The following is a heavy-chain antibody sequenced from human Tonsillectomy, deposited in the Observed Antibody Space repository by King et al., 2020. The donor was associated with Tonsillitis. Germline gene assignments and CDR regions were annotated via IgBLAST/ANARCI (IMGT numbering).Heavy chain of an antibody. CDR3: AREISALHSGRDGAFSI. Sequence: WVRQAPGQGLEWRGWFSCYNDDTNYAQNFQGRVTMTTDTSTSTAQMELRSLTSDGTALYYCAREISALHSGRDGAFSIGCKETIVTVSS. V-gene: IGHV1-18*01. D-gene: IGHD1-26*01. CDR2: FSCYNDDT. J-gene: IGHJ3*02.